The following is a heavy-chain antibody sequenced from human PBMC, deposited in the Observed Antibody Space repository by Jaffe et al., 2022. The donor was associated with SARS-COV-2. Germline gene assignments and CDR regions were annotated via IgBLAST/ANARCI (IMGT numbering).Heavy chain of an antibody. Sequence: EVQLVESGGGLVKPGGSLRLSCAASGFTFSNAWMSWVRQAPGKGLEWVGRIKSKTDGGTTDYAAPVKGRFTISRDDSKNTLYLQMNSLKTEDTAVYYCTTWLSSSSGWYEGNFDYWGQGTLVTVSS. CDR1: GFTFSNAW. D-gene: IGHD6-19*01. CDR2: IKSKTDGGTT. J-gene: IGHJ4*02. V-gene: IGHV3-15*01. CDR3: TTWLSSSSGWYEGNFDY.